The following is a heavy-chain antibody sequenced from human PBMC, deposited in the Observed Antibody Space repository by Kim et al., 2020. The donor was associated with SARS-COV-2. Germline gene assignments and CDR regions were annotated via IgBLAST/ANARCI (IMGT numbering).Heavy chain of an antibody. D-gene: IGHD1-7*01. Sequence: SGPTLVNPTQTLTLTCTFSGFSPSTSALGVGWIRQPPGEALEWLALIYGDDDRRYSPSLKSRLTITRDTSKNQVVLTMTNMDPVDTATYYCAHKGIGSRVTGTPFDYWGQGTLVTVSS. CDR2: IYGDDDR. J-gene: IGHJ4*02. CDR3: AHKGIGSRVTGTPFDY. CDR1: GFSPSTSALG. V-gene: IGHV2-5*02.